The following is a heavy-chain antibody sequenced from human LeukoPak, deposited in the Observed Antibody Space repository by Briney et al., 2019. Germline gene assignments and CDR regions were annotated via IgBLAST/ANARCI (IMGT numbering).Heavy chain of an antibody. J-gene: IGHJ4*02. D-gene: IGHD6-19*01. CDR2: ISGSGDST. Sequence: GGSLRLSCAASGFTFSSYAMSWVRQAPGKGLEWVSAISGSGDSTYYADSVKGRFTISRDNSKNTLYLQMNSLRAEDTAVYYCARRSGIAVAGAFDYWGQGTLVTVSS. CDR3: ARRSGIAVAGAFDY. CDR1: GFTFSSYA. V-gene: IGHV3-23*01.